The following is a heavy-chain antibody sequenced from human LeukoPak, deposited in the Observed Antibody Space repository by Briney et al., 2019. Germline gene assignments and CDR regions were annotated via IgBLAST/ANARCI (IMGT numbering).Heavy chain of an antibody. CDR2: IYHSGST. V-gene: IGHV4-38-2*02. D-gene: IGHD1-26*01. Sequence: SETLSLTCTVSGYSISSGYYWGWIRQPPGKGLEWIGSIYHSGSTYYNPSLKSRVTISVDTSKNQFSLKLSSVAAADTAVYYCARKEWELIDYWGQGTLVTVSS. J-gene: IGHJ4*02. CDR1: GYSISSGYY. CDR3: ARKEWELIDY.